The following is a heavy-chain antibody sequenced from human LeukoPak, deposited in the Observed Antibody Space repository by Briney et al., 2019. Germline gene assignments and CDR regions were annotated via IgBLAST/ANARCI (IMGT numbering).Heavy chain of an antibody. CDR1: GGSFSSYY. D-gene: IGHD3-9*01. V-gene: IGHV4-59*01. J-gene: IGHJ6*02. Sequence: SETLSLTCTVSGGSFSSYYWSWIRQPPGKGLEWIGYIYYSGSTNYNPSLKSRVTISVDTSKNQFSLKLSSVTAADTAVYYCARVHGTSSYYDILTGYYSKGGYYYYYGMDVWGQGTTVTVSS. CDR3: ARVHGTSSYYDILTGYYSKGGYYYYYGMDV. CDR2: IYYSGST.